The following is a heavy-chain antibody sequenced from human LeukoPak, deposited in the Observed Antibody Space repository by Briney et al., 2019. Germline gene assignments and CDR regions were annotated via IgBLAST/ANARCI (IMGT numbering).Heavy chain of an antibody. CDR1: GGSISSSSYY. Sequence: SETLSLTCTVSGGSISSSSYYWGWIRQPPGKGLEWIGSIYYSGSTYYNPSLKSRVTISVDTSKNQFSLKLSSVTAADTDVYYCAREEITRGIAVAGSRFDYWGQGTLVSVSS. CDR2: IYYSGST. J-gene: IGHJ4*02. D-gene: IGHD6-19*01. V-gene: IGHV4-39*07. CDR3: AREEITRGIAVAGSRFDY.